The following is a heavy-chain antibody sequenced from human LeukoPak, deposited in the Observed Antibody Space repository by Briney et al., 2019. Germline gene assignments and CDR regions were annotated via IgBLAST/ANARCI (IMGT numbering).Heavy chain of an antibody. CDR3: AREKELYDSSGYYYVFDY. V-gene: IGHV4-31*03. Sequence: PSETLSLTCTVPGGSISSGGYYSSWFRQHPGKGLEWIGYIYYSGSTYYNPSLKSRVTISVDTSKNQFSLKLSSVTAADTAVYYCAREKELYDSSGYYYVFDYWGQGTLVTVSS. D-gene: IGHD3-22*01. CDR1: GGSISSGGYY. J-gene: IGHJ4*02. CDR2: IYYSGST.